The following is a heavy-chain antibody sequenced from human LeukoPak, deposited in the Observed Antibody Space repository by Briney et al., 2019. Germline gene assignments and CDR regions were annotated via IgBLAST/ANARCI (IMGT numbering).Heavy chain of an antibody. Sequence: GGSLRLSCAASGFTFDDYGMNWVRQAPGKGLEWVAVVSYDGSYKYYADSVKGRFTISRDNSKNTLYLQMNSLRAEDTAVYYCARAPGYGAAYYFDYWGQGTLVTVSS. D-gene: IGHD1-1*01. CDR1: GFTFDDYG. CDR2: VSYDGSYK. V-gene: IGHV3-30*03. J-gene: IGHJ4*02. CDR3: ARAPGYGAAYYFDY.